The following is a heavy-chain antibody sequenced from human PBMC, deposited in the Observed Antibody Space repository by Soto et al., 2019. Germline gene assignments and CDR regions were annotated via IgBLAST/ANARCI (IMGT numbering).Heavy chain of an antibody. Sequence: GGSLRLSCAASGFTVSSNFMSWVRQAPGKGLEWVSVIYSGGSTYYADSVKGRFTISRDNSKNTLYLQMNSLRAEDTAVYYCAREGSNSYFDYWGQGTLVTVSS. CDR2: IYSGGST. J-gene: IGHJ4*02. V-gene: IGHV3-66*01. CDR3: AREGSNSYFDY. CDR1: GFTVSSNF. D-gene: IGHD2-21*01.